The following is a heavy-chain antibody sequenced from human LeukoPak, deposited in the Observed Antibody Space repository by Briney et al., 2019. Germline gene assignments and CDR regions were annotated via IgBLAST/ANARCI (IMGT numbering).Heavy chain of an antibody. CDR2: IKYDGSAK. J-gene: IGHJ4*02. CDR3: ARVYSSGYYYEY. V-gene: IGHV3-7*01. CDR1: GFAFSGHW. Sequence: GGSLRLSCAASGFAFSGHWMSWVRQAPGKALECVATIKYDGSAKYYVVCVKGRSTISRDNAKKSMYLQMTGLRAEGTGVYYCARVYSSGYYYEYWGQGTRVTVSS. D-gene: IGHD3-22*01.